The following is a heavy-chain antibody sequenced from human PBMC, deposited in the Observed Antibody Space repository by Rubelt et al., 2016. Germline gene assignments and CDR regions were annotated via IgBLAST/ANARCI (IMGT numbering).Heavy chain of an antibody. CDR3: ARDRDDSSGYYQGGCDY. D-gene: IGHD3-22*01. Sequence: EVQLVESGGGLVQPGGSLRLSCAASGFTFSSYAMSWVRQAPGKGLEWVSAISGSGGSTYYTDSVKGRCTISRDNAKNSLYLQMNSRRGEGTAVYYCARDRDDSSGYYQGGCDYWGQGTLVTVSS. CDR1: GFTFSSYA. J-gene: IGHJ4*02. V-gene: IGHV3-23*04. CDR2: ISGSGGST.